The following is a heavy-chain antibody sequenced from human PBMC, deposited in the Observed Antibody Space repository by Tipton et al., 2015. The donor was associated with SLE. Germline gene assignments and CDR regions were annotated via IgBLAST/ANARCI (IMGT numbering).Heavy chain of an antibody. CDR3: ARRDGDSKGWAFDM. Sequence: TLSLTCTVSGASITTYFWSWIRQPPGKGLEWIGIVYYSGDAYYHPSLKSRVTISIDTSKNNFSLRLASVTAADTALYYCARRDGDSKGWAFDMWGQGTMVTVSS. V-gene: IGHV4-59*12. D-gene: IGHD4-17*01. J-gene: IGHJ3*02. CDR2: VYYSGDA. CDR1: GASITTYF.